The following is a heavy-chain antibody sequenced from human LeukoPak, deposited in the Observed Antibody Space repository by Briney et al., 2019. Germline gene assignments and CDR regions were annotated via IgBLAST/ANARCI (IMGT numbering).Heavy chain of an antibody. CDR2: ISGSGGAT. Sequence: GGSLRLSCAASGFTFSSYGMGGVRQAPGKGLEWVSAISGSGGATYYADSVKGRFTISRDNSRYTLYLQMSSLRAEDTAVYYCARRSPWFDPWGQGTLVTVSS. V-gene: IGHV3-23*01. CDR3: ARRSPWFDP. J-gene: IGHJ5*02. CDR1: GFTFSSYG.